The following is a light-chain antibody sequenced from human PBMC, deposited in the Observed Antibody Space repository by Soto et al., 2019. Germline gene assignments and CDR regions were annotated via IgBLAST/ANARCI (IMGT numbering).Light chain of an antibody. CDR3: QRYGGSYT. Sequence: EIVLTQSPGTLSLSPGERATLSCRASQSVSSSSLVWYQQKPGQAPRLLMYGASSRAPGIPDRFSGSGSGTGFTLAISRLEPEDFAVYYCQRYGGSYTFGQGTKLEIK. CDR1: QSVSSSS. V-gene: IGKV3-20*01. J-gene: IGKJ2*01. CDR2: GAS.